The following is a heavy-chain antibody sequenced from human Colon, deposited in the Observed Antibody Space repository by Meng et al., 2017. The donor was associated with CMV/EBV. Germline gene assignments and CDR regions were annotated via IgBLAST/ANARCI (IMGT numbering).Heavy chain of an antibody. CDR1: GYTFTDYY. CDR3: AKAVAASDYYYRGMDV. V-gene: IGHV1-2*02. J-gene: IGHJ6*02. D-gene: IGHD6-19*01. CDR2: INPYSGVT. Sequence: ASVKVSCKSSGYTFTDYYVHWVRQAPGQRLEWVGWINPYSGVTSYAQKFQGRVTMTRDTSITTAYMELTRLTSDDTARYYCAKAVAASDYYYRGMDVWGQGTTVTVSS.